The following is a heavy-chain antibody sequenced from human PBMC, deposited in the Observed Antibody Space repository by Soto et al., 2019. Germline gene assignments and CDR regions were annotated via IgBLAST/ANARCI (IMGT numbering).Heavy chain of an antibody. V-gene: IGHV3-23*01. Sequence: PGGSLRLSCAASGFTFSSYAMSWVRQAPGKGLEWVSAISGSGGSTYYADSVKGRFTISRDNSKNTLYLQMNSLRAEDTAVYYCAKDQWSEIAAAAYGMDVWGQGTTVTVSS. D-gene: IGHD6-13*01. J-gene: IGHJ6*02. CDR1: GFTFSSYA. CDR3: AKDQWSEIAAAAYGMDV. CDR2: ISGSGGST.